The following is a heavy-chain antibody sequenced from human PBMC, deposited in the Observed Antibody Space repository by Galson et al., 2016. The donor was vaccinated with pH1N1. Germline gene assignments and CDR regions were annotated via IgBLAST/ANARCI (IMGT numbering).Heavy chain of an antibody. D-gene: IGHD1-26*01. CDR1: GYSFNVYY. J-gene: IGHJ5*02. CDR2: ISAYNGNT. V-gene: IGHV1-18*04. CDR3: ARVVEWELGHWFDP. Sequence: SVKVSCKASGYSFNVYYMHWVRQAPGQGLEWMGWISAYNGNTNYAQKLQGRVTMTTDTSTSTAYMELRSLRSDDTAVYYCARVVEWELGHWFDPWGQGTLVTVSS.